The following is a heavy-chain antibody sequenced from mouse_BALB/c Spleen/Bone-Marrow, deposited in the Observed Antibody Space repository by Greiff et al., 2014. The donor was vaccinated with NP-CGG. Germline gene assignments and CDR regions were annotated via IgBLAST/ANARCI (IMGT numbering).Heavy chain of an antibody. V-gene: IGHV7-3*02. Sequence: DVMLVESGGGLVQPGGSLRLSCATSGFTFTDYYMSWVRQTPGKALEWLGFIRNKASGYTTDYSVSVKGRFTISRDNSQSILYLQMNTLRAEDSATYYCARDENYDIYWYFDVWGAGTTVTVSS. CDR1: GFTFTDYY. CDR2: IRNKASGYTT. CDR3: ARDENYDIYWYFDV. J-gene: IGHJ1*01. D-gene: IGHD1-1*01.